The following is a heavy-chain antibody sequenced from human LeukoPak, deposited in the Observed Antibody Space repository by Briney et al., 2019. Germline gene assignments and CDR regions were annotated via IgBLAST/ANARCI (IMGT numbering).Heavy chain of an antibody. D-gene: IGHD5-24*01. CDR2: INHSGST. CDR3: AGGRWLQYDDY. V-gene: IGHV4-34*01. J-gene: IGHJ4*02. CDR1: GGSFSGYY. Sequence: SETLSLTCVVYGGSFSGYYWSWIRQPPGRGLEWIGEINHSGSTNYNPSLKSRVTISVDTSKNQFSLELNSVNAADTAVYYCAGGRWLQYDDYWGQGTLVTVSS.